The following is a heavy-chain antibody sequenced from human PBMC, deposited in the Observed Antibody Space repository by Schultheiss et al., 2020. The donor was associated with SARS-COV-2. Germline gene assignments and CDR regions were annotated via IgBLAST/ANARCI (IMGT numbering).Heavy chain of an antibody. CDR3: ASWGCSGGSCYFSANFQH. CDR2: ISWNSGSI. Sequence: SLRLSCAASGFTFSSYAMHWVRQAPGKGLEWVSGISWNSGSIGYADSVKGRFTISRDNAKNSLYLQMNSLRVEDTAVYYCASWGCSGGSCYFSANFQHWGQGTLVTVSS. J-gene: IGHJ1*01. D-gene: IGHD2-15*01. V-gene: IGHV3-9*01. CDR1: GFTFSSYA.